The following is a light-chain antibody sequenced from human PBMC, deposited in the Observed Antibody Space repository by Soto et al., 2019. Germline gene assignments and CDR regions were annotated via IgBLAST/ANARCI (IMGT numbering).Light chain of an antibody. CDR2: EVS. V-gene: IGLV2-14*01. CDR3: SSYTSSNTLV. CDR1: SSDVGGYNY. J-gene: IGLJ1*01. Sequence: QSVLTQPASVSGSPGQSITISCTGTSSDVGGYNYVSWYQHHPGKAPKFMIFEVSNRPSGVSNRFSASKSGNTASLTISGLQGEDEADYYCSSYTSSNTLVFGTGTKVTVL.